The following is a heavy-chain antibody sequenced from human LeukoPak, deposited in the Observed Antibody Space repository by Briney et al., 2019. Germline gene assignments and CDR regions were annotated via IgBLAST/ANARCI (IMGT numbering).Heavy chain of an antibody. CDR3: ARSIPYGTTWYGRSDY. D-gene: IGHD6-13*01. CDR1: GFTFSNFW. J-gene: IGHJ4*02. Sequence: GESLRLSCTASGFTFSNFWMGWVRQAPGKGLEWVANIKQDETEKFYLGSVKGRFTISRDNAKNSLYLQMNSLRAEDTAIYYCARSIPYGTTWYGRSDYWGQGTLVTVSS. CDR2: IKQDETEK. V-gene: IGHV3-7*03.